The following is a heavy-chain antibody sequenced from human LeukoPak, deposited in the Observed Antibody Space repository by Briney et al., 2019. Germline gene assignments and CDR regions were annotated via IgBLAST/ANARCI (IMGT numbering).Heavy chain of an antibody. D-gene: IGHD3-10*01. CDR2: ISGSGGST. CDR3: AKVIGLLWFGDPSDY. CDR1: GFTLSSYA. J-gene: IGHJ4*02. Sequence: PGGSLRLSCAASGFTLSSYAMSWVRQAPGKGLEWVSAISGSGGSTYYADSVKGRFTISRDNSKNTLYLQMNSLRAEDTAVYYCAKVIGLLWFGDPSDYWGQGTLVTVSS. V-gene: IGHV3-23*01.